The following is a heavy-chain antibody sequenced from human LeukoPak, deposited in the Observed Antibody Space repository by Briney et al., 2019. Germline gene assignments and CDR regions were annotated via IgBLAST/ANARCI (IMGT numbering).Heavy chain of an antibody. CDR1: GVSFSSYG. CDR3: AEPGITMIGGV. D-gene: IGHD3-10*02. J-gene: IGHJ6*04. Sequence: GGSLRLSCAASGVSFSSYGMYWVREALGKGLERVAFIWDVGSEKYYAECVKGRVTLSRDNFKNTLCLHMNRLRAEDTAVYYCAEPGITMIGGVWGKGNTVTISS. V-gene: IGHV3-30*02. CDR2: IWDVGSEK.